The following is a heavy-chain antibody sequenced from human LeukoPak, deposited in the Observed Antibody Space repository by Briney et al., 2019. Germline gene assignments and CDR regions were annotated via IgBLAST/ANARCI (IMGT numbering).Heavy chain of an antibody. Sequence: SETLSLTCTVSGGSVSSGGFYWTWIRQPPGKGLEWIGYIYYSGSTNYIPSLRSRLTISVDTSKNQFSLKLSSVSAADTAVYYCAREDITGTASYFDYWGQGTLVTVSS. CDR1: GGSVSSGGFY. CDR2: IYYSGST. V-gene: IGHV4-61*08. D-gene: IGHD1-7*01. CDR3: AREDITGTASYFDY. J-gene: IGHJ4*02.